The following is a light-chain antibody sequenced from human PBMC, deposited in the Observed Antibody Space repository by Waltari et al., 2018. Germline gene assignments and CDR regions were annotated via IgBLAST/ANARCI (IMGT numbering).Light chain of an antibody. Sequence: QSALTQPTSVSGSLRQSVTISSPGSISDIDAYAFVSWYQQHPDKGPKLLVYDVSQRPAGVSNRFSGSKSGNTASLVISGLRAEDEADYYCSSYSSTSTFYVFGTGTTVTVL. CDR3: SSYSSTSTFYV. CDR1: ISDIDAYAF. CDR2: DVS. V-gene: IGLV2-14*03. J-gene: IGLJ1*01.